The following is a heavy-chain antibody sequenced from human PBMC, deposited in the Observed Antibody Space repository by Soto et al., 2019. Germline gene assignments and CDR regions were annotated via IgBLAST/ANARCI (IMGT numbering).Heavy chain of an antibody. J-gene: IGHJ3*01. D-gene: IGHD2-15*01. Sequence: SQTLSLTCAVSGGSINSGGFSWNWIRQPPGKGLEWIGYVYHSGSSYYNPSLKGRVTISLDRSKNQFSLTLNSVTAADTAVYYCARDWGYCSSSSCREPAFDVWGQGTVVTVSS. V-gene: IGHV4-30-2*01. CDR2: VYHSGSS. CDR1: GGSINSGGFS. CDR3: ARDWGYCSSSSCREPAFDV.